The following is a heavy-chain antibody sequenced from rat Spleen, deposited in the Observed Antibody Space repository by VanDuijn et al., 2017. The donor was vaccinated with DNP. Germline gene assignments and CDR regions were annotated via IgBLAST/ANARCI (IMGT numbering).Heavy chain of an antibody. Sequence: EVQLVESGGGLVQPGRSLKLSCAASGFTFSDYYMAWVRQAPTKGLEWVAYISYDGGSAYYGDSVKGRFTISRDYARSTLYLQMDSLRSEDTATYYCARHERTTGMGFDYWGQGVMVTVSS. CDR3: ARHERTTGMGFDY. CDR1: GFTFSDYY. D-gene: IGHD1-7*01. V-gene: IGHV5-22*01. CDR2: ISYDGGSA. J-gene: IGHJ2*01.